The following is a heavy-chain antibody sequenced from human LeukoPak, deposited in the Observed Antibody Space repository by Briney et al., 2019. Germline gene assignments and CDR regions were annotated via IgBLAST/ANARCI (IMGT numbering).Heavy chain of an antibody. CDR3: ARVIIPMDV. V-gene: IGHV3-30*03. J-gene: IGHJ6*02. CDR1: GFTFSSYG. Sequence: GGSLRLSCAASGFTFSSYGMHWVRQAPGKGLEWVAVISYDGSNKYYADSVKGRFTISRDNSKNTLYLQMNSLRAEDTAVYYCARVIIPMDVWGQGTTVTVSS. CDR2: ISYDGSNK. D-gene: IGHD2-21*01.